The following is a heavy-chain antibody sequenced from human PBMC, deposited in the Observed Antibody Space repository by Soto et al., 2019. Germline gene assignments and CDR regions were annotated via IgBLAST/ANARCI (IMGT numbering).Heavy chain of an antibody. D-gene: IGHD2-21*02. V-gene: IGHV1-2*04. CDR3: ATEKPLAYCGGDCKVRAFDI. CDR2: INPNSGGT. CDR1: GYTFTGYY. J-gene: IGHJ3*02. Sequence: ASVKVSCKASGYTFTGYYMHWVRQAPGQGLEWMGWINPNSGGTNYAQKFQGWVTMTRDTSISTAYMELSRLRSDDTAVYYCATEKPLAYCGGDCKVRAFDIRGQGTMVTVSS.